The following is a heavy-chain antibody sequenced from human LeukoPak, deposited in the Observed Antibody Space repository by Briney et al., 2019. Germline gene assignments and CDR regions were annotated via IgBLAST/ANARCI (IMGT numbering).Heavy chain of an antibody. CDR1: GASISSSTYY. CDR3: ARHSGSGYYFYFYTMDV. V-gene: IGHV4-39*01. D-gene: IGHD2-15*01. CDR2: IYETGST. J-gene: IGHJ6*01. Sequence: SETLSLTCTVSGASISSSTYYWGWIRQPPGKGLEWIGCIYETGSTYYKSSLKSRVTISVDTSKDQFSLKLSSVTAADTAVYYCARHSGSGYYFYFYTMDVWGQGATVTVSS.